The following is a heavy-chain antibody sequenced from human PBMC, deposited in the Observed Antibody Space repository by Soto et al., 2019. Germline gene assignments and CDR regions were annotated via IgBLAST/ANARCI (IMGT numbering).Heavy chain of an antibody. D-gene: IGHD4-17*01. CDR3: ARESASYGDYPRFDS. V-gene: IGHV4-4*07. CDR2: LYPSGST. Sequence: QVQLQESGPGLVKPSETLSLTCTVSGGSICSYYWNWIRQPAGKGLEWIGRLYPSGSTNYNPFLKSRVTMSVDTSKNQFSLKLTSLTAADTAVYYCARESASYGDYPRFDSWGQGTLVTVSS. J-gene: IGHJ4*02. CDR1: GGSICSYY.